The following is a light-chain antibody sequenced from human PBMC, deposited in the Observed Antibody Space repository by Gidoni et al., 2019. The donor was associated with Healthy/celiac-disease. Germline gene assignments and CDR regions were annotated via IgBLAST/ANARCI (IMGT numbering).Light chain of an antibody. CDR3: QQYGSSPMT. V-gene: IGKV3-20*01. J-gene: IGKJ1*01. Sequence: EMVLTKSPGTLSLSPGARATLSCRASQRVSSSYLAWYQQKPGQAPRLLIYGASSRATGIPDRFSGSGSGTDFTLPISRLEPEDFAVYYCQQYGSSPMTFGQGTKVEIK. CDR1: QRVSSSY. CDR2: GAS.